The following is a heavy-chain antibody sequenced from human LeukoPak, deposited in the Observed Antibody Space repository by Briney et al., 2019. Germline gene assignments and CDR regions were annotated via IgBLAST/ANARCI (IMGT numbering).Heavy chain of an antibody. CDR2: IIPIFGTA. J-gene: IGHJ4*02. CDR1: GGTFSSYA. D-gene: IGHD3-16*02. CDR3: ARANYDYVWGSYRSPDY. V-gene: IGHV1-69*05. Sequence: SVKVSCKASGGTFSSYAISWVRQAPGQGLEWMGGIIPIFGTANYAQKFQGRATITTDESTSTAYMELSSLRSEDTAVYYCARANYDYVWGSYRSPDYWGQGTLVTVSS.